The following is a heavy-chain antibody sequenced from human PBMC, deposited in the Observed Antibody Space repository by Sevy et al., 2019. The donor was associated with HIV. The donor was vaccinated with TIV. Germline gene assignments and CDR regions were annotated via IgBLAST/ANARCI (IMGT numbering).Heavy chain of an antibody. CDR3: AKYSSGWYAFDY. CDR2: VSGSGDST. CDR1: RFTFSSYW. V-gene: IGHV3-23*01. D-gene: IGHD6-19*01. J-gene: IGHJ4*02. Sequence: GGSLRLSCAASRFTFSSYWMNWVRQAPGKGLEWVSTVSGSGDSTFYADSVKGRFTISRDYSQNTVLLQMSSLRAEDTAIYYCAKYSSGWYAFDYWGQGTLVTVSS.